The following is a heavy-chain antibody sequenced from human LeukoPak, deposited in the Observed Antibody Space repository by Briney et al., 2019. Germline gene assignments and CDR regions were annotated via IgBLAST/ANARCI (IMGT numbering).Heavy chain of an antibody. CDR1: GFTFSTYA. CDR2: ISASCGST. D-gene: IGHD3-22*01. V-gene: IGHV3-23*01. J-gene: IGHJ6*03. Sequence: GGSLRLSCAASGFTFSTYAMSWVRQAPGKGLEWVSDISASCGSTYYADSVKGRFTISRDNSKNTLHLQMNSLRAEDTAVYYCAKEDYDSSGYYGDYYYYMDVWGKGTTVTVSS. CDR3: AKEDYDSSGYYGDYYYYMDV.